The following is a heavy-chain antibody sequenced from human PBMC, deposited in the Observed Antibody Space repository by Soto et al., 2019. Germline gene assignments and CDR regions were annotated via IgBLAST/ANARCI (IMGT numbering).Heavy chain of an antibody. D-gene: IGHD3-10*01. Sequence: QVHLVQSGAEVKKPGASVKVSCKGSGYAFTTYGITWVRQAPGQGLEWMGWISAHNGNTNYARKLQGRVTVTRDTSTSTAYMELGGVRSDDTAVDYCARGRYGAYWGQGALVTVSS. J-gene: IGHJ4*02. CDR2: ISAHNGNT. V-gene: IGHV1-18*01. CDR1: GYAFTTYG. CDR3: ARGRYGAY.